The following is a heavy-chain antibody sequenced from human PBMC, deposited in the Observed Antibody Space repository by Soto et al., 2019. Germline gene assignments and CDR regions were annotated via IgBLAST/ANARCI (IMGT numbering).Heavy chain of an antibody. Sequence: PGESLKISCKGSGYRFASYWITWVRQMPGKGLEWMGTIDPSDSYTNYSPSFQGHVTISADKSISTAYLQWSSLKASDTAMYYCARWDWVAAAGTDYYYYGMDVWGQGTTVTVSS. J-gene: IGHJ6*02. D-gene: IGHD6-13*01. CDR1: GYRFASYW. CDR2: IDPSDSYT. V-gene: IGHV5-10-1*01. CDR3: ARWDWVAAAGTDYYYYGMDV.